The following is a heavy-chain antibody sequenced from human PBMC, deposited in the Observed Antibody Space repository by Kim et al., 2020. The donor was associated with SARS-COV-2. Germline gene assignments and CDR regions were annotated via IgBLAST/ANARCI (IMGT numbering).Heavy chain of an antibody. D-gene: IGHD2-8*01. Sequence: GGSLRLSCAASGFTFSSYAMSWVRQAPGKGLEWVSVIYSGGSSTYYADSVKGRFTISRDNSKNTLYLQMNSLRAEDTVVYYCAKDVYPWGQGTLVTVSS. J-gene: IGHJ5*02. CDR3: AKDVYP. V-gene: IGHV3-23*03. CDR2: IYSGGSST. CDR1: GFTFSSYA.